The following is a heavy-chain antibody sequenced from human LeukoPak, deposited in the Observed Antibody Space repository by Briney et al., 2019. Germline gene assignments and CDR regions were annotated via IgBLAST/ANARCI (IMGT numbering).Heavy chain of an antibody. CDR2: IHHSGST. CDR1: GGSISSGNW. Sequence: SGTLSLTCAVAGGSISSGNWWSWVRQPPGQGLEWIGEIHHSGSTNYNPSLKSRVTISVDKSKNQFSLKLNSVTAADTAVYYCTGWPGRWGQGTLVTVSS. J-gene: IGHJ4*02. V-gene: IGHV4-4*02. CDR3: TGWPGR.